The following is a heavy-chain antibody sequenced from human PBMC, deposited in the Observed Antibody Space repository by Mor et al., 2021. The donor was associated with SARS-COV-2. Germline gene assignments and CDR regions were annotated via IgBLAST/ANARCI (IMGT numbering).Heavy chain of an antibody. Sequence: GYADSVKGRFTISRDNAKNSLYLQMNSLRAEDTALYYCAKDKRGAARYSGSYYDYWGQGTLVTVSS. CDR3: AKDKRGAARYSGSYYDY. V-gene: IGHV3-9*01. D-gene: IGHD1-26*01. J-gene: IGHJ4*02.